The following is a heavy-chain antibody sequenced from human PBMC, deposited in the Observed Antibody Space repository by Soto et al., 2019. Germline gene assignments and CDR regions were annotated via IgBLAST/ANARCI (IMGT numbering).Heavy chain of an antibody. J-gene: IGHJ6*03. V-gene: IGHV3-64*02. CDR2: ISSNGVGT. D-gene: IGHD6-6*01. Sequence: GGSLRLSCAASGFTFSGYAMRWVRQAPGKGLECVSGISSNGVGTYYADSVQGRFTISRDNSKNTVYLQMGSLRPEDMAVYYCARRARPDFYYMDVWGKGTTVTVSS. CDR1: GFTFSGYA. CDR3: ARRARPDFYYMDV.